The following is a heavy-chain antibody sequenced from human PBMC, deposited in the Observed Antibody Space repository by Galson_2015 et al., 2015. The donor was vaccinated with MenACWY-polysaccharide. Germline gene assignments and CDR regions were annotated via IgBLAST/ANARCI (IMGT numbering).Heavy chain of an antibody. Sequence: SLRLSCAASGFTFNSFAMHWVRQAPGKGLEWVSAISNSGGSTYYADSVKGRFTISRDNSKNTLFLQMNSLRAEDTAVYYCAKDKGGGSYWGNTKIDYWGQGTLVTVSS. J-gene: IGHJ4*02. CDR2: ISNSGGST. V-gene: IGHV3-23*01. CDR1: GFTFNSFA. CDR3: AKDKGGGSYWGNTKIDY. D-gene: IGHD1-26*01.